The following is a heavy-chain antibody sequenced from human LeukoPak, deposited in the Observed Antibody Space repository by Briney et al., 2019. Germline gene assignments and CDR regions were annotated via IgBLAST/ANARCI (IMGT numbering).Heavy chain of an antibody. D-gene: IGHD2-2*02. V-gene: IGHV4-39*01. CDR3: ARSCRGSSTSCYSTGWFDP. Sequence: SETLSLTCTVSGGSISSSSYYWGWIRQPPGKGLEWIGSIYYGGSTYYNPSLKSRVTISVDTSKNQFPLKLSSVTAADTAVYYCARSCRGSSTSCYSTGWFDPWGQGTLVTVSS. J-gene: IGHJ5*02. CDR1: GGSISSSSYY. CDR2: IYYGGST.